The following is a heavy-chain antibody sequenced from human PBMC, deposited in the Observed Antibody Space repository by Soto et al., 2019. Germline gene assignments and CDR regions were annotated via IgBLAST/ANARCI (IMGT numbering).Heavy chain of an antibody. CDR2: IRSKAYGGTT. D-gene: IGHD3-3*01. J-gene: IGHJ4*02. V-gene: IGHV3-49*03. Sequence: PGGSLRLSCAASGFTFGDYAMSWFRQAPGKGLEWVGFIRSKAYGGTTEYAASVKGRFTISRDDSKSIAYLQMNSLKTEDTAVYYCSRGRRIATSGVVYYFDYWGQGTLVTVSS. CDR1: GFTFGDYA. CDR3: SRGRRIATSGVVYYFDY.